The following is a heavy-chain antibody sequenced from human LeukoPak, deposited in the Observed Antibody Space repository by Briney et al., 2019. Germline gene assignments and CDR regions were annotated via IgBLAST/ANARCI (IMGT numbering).Heavy chain of an antibody. CDR2: IIPIFGTA. D-gene: IGHD3-16*02. J-gene: IGHJ4*02. V-gene: IGHV1-69*13. CDR3: ARGVPYDYVWGSYRSLDY. CDR1: GGTSSSYA. Sequence: ATVTAPCKASGGTSSSYAISWVRQAPGQGLEWMGGIIPIFGTAHHAQKFQGRVTLTADESTSTAYMELSSLRSEETAVYYCARGVPYDYVWGSYRSLDYWGQGTLVTVSS.